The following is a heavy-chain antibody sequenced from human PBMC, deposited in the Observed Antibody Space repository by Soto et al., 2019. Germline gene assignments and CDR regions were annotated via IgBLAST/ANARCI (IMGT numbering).Heavy chain of an antibody. CDR2: ISSSSSYI. CDR1: GFTFSSYS. J-gene: IGHJ5*02. Sequence: EVQLVESGGGLVKPGGSLRLSCAASGFTFSSYSMNWVRQAPGKGLEWVSSISSSSSYIYYADSVKGRFTISRDNAKNSLYLQMNRLRAEDTAVYYCARDPKGYSGYESPYNNWFDPWGQGTLVTVSS. V-gene: IGHV3-21*01. D-gene: IGHD5-12*01. CDR3: ARDPKGYSGYESPYNNWFDP.